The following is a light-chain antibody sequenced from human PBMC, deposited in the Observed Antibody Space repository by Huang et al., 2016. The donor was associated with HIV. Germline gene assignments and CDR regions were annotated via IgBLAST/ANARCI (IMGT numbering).Light chain of an antibody. CDR2: GAS. CDR1: QDITNH. CDR3: QQSYRIPLT. J-gene: IGKJ4*01. Sequence: DIQMTQSPSSLSASVGDRVTISCRASQDITNHLIWYQQKPGKAPKLLIYGASSLQGGVPSRFSASGSGTEFTLTIRSLQPDDFAAYYCQQSYRIPLTFGGGTKVEIK. V-gene: IGKV1-39*01.